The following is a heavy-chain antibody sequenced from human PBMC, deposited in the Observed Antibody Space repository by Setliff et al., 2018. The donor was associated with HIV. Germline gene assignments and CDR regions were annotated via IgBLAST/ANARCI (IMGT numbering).Heavy chain of an antibody. Sequence: PGGSLRLSCAASGFTFSSYAMHWVRQAPGKGLEWVAVISYDGSNKYYADSVKGRFTISRDNSKNTLYLQMNSLRAEGTAVYYCTSIGRDMVRGVIPDYCGQGTLVTVSS. CDR2: ISYDGSNK. CDR3: TSIGRDMVRGVIPDY. CDR1: GFTFSSYA. J-gene: IGHJ4*02. V-gene: IGHV3-30*04. D-gene: IGHD3-10*01.